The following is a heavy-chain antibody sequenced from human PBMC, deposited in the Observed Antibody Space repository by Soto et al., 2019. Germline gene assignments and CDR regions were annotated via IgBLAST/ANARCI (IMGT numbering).Heavy chain of an antibody. V-gene: IGHV4-39*01. D-gene: IGHD2-15*01. Sequence: PSETLSLTCTVSGGSISSSSYYWGWIRQPPGKGLEWIGSIYYSGSTYYNPSLKSRVTISVDTSKNQFSLKLSSVTAADTAVYYCARLGRTGPSRYYYYMDVWGKGTTVTVSS. CDR3: ARLGRTGPSRYYYYMDV. J-gene: IGHJ6*03. CDR2: IYYSGST. CDR1: GGSISSSSYY.